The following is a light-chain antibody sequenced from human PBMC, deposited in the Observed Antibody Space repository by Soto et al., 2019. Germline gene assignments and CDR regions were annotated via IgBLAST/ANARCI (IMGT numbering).Light chain of an antibody. J-gene: IGKJ3*01. CDR1: QGVGGW. CDR2: ATS. CDR3: QQTHSLPLS. Sequence: IQMTQSPSSVSSSVGDRFTRTCRASQGVGGWLAWYQQKPGKVPKLLIYATSSLHSGVPSRFSGSGSGTDFTLSISSLQPEDFATYYCQQTHSLPLSFGPGTKVDI. V-gene: IGKV1-12*01.